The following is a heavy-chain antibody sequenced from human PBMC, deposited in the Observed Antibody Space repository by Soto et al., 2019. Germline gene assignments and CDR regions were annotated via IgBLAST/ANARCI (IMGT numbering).Heavy chain of an antibody. Sequence: EVQLVESGGGLVQPGGSLRLSCAASGFTFGTYWMHWVRQAPGKGLLWVSRINSDGRSTIYADSVKGRFTISRDNAKNTLYLQMNSLRAEDTAVYYCAREGVATTDYWGQGTLVTVSS. CDR2: INSDGRST. J-gene: IGHJ4*02. CDR1: GFTFGTYW. D-gene: IGHD5-12*01. CDR3: AREGVATTDY. V-gene: IGHV3-74*01.